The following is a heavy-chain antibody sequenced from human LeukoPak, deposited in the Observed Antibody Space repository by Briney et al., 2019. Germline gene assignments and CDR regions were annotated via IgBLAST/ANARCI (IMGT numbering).Heavy chain of an antibody. CDR1: GFTFTNYY. J-gene: IGHJ6*01. CDR2: INPSGSST. D-gene: IGHD4-17*01. CDR3: ARDRTTVTTGYYGMDV. V-gene: IGHV1-46*01. Sequence: ASVKVSCKASGFTFTNYYMHWVRQAPGQGLEWMGLINPSGSSTNYAQKFRGRVTLTRDTSIITAYMELTRLRSDDTAVYYCARDRTTVTTGYYGMDVWGQGTTVTVSS.